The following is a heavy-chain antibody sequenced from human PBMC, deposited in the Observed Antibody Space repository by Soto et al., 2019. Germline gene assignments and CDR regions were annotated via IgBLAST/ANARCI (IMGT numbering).Heavy chain of an antibody. J-gene: IGHJ4*02. CDR1: GDSISSNSAA. Sequence: SQTLSLTCAISGDSISSNSAAWNWIRQSPSRGFEWLGRTYYRSRWYHDYAVSVKSRIIINPDTSKNQVSLQLNSVTPDDTAVYYCATYRYDYWGQGTVVTVSS. CDR3: ATYRYDY. CDR2: TYYRSRWYH. V-gene: IGHV6-1*01. D-gene: IGHD4-4*01.